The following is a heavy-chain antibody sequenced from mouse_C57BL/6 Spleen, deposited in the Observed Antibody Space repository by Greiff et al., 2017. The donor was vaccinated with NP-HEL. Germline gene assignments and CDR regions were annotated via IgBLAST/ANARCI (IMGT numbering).Heavy chain of an antibody. CDR3: AKIVYGSSSDV. J-gene: IGHJ1*03. CDR1: GYTFTGYW. V-gene: IGHV1-9*01. Sequence: VQLQESGAELMKPGASVKLSCKATGYTFTGYWMEWVKQRPGHGLEWIGEILPGGGSTNYNEKFKGKATFTVDTSSNTAYIQLSSLKTDDAAIYYCAKIVYGSSSDVWGTGTTVTVSS. D-gene: IGHD1-1*01. CDR2: ILPGGGST.